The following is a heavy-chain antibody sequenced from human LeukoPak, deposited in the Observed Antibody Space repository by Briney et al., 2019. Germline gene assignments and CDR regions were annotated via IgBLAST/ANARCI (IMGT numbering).Heavy chain of an antibody. D-gene: IGHD3-22*01. V-gene: IGHV1-18*01. Sequence: ASVKVSCKASGYTFTSYGISWVRQAPGQGLEWMGWISAYNGNTNYAQKLQGRVSMTTDTSTSTAYMELRSLRSDDTAVYYCARDRPITMIVVVINDAFDIWGQGKMVTVSS. CDR2: ISAYNGNT. J-gene: IGHJ3*02. CDR1: GYTFTSYG. CDR3: ARDRPITMIVVVINDAFDI.